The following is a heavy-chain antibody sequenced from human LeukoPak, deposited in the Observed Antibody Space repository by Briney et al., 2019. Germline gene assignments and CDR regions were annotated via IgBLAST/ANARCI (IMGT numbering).Heavy chain of an antibody. D-gene: IGHD6-19*01. Sequence: GASVKVSCKAPGYTFTSYGISWVRQAPGQGLEWMGWISAYNGNTNYAQKLQGRVTMTTDTSTSTAYMELRSLRSDDTAVYYCAREISSGWYKENYFDYWGQGTLVTVSS. J-gene: IGHJ4*02. CDR3: AREISSGWYKENYFDY. CDR2: ISAYNGNT. CDR1: GYTFTSYG. V-gene: IGHV1-18*01.